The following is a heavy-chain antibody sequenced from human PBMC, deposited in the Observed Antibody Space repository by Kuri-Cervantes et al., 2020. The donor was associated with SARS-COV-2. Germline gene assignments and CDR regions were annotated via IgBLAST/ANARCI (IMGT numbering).Heavy chain of an antibody. CDR3: ARAVGNFDF. CDR2: FIPMSGTS. D-gene: IGHD1-14*01. Sequence: SVNVSCKASGGNFSGEVVSWVRQAPGQGLEWMGGFIPMSGTSNYAQKFQGRLTISADEYTNTAYMELSGLRSEDTAVYYCARAVGNFDFWGQGTLVTVSS. J-gene: IGHJ4*02. CDR1: GGNFSGEV. V-gene: IGHV1-69*13.